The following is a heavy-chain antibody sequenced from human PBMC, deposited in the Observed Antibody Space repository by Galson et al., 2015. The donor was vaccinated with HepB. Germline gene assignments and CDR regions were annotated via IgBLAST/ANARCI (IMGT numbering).Heavy chain of an antibody. D-gene: IGHD1-26*01. CDR2: IYFSGST. CDR3: AIARELRRGDAFDI. CDR1: GGSISSYY. V-gene: IGHV4-59*12. Sequence: ETLSLTCTVSGGSISSYYWSWIRQPPGKGLEWIGYIYFSGSTNYNPSLKSRVTISVDTSKNQFSLKLSSVTAADTAVYYCAIARELRRGDAFDISGNGTMATVSS. J-gene: IGHJ3*02.